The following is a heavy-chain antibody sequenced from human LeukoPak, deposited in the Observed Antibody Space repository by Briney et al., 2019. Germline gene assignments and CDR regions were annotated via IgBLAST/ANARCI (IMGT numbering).Heavy chain of an antibody. J-gene: IGHJ4*02. CDR1: GFTFSSYF. CDR3: ARGTGSNYTLGY. V-gene: IGHV3-48*01. Sequence: PGGSLRLSCAASGFTFSSYFMNWVRRAPGKGLEWVSYISGSGSAMYYADSVKGRFTISRDNAKNSLYLQMNSLRAEDTAVYYCARGTGSNYTLGYWGQGTLVTVSS. D-gene: IGHD4-11*01. CDR2: ISGSGSAM.